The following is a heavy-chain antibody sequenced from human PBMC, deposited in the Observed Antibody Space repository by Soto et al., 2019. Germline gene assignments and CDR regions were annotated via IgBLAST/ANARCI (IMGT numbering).Heavy chain of an antibody. D-gene: IGHD2-2*01. V-gene: IGHV1-69*02. Sequence: QVQLVQSGAEVREPGSSVKVSCKASGGTIRTYSITWVRQAPGQGLEWMGKINPILDIANYAQKFQGRVTITADKSTSIAHMELNSLRSEDTAVYYCARGPVVVVPDDMFTRHNWFDHCGQGTRVTVSP. CDR2: INPILDIA. J-gene: IGHJ5*02. CDR3: ARGPVVVVPDDMFTRHNWFDH. CDR1: GGTIRTYS.